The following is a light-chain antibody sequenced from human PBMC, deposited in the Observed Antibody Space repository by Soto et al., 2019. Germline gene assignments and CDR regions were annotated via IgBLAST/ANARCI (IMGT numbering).Light chain of an antibody. CDR2: LGS. CDR3: MQFLQISYT. CDR1: LSLLHSSGYHY. Sequence: IVMTQNPLSLPVTPGEPASISCRSNLSLLHSSGYHYLDWYLQKPGQSPQLLIYLGSTRASGVPDRFSGSGSGTDFTLKISRVEAEDIGVYYCMQFLQISYTFGQGTKLEIK. V-gene: IGKV2-28*01. J-gene: IGKJ2*01.